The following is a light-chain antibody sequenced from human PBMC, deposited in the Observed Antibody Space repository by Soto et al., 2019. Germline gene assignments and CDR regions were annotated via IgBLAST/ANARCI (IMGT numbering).Light chain of an antibody. CDR3: QYYNNWHPDRT. Sequence: EIVMTQSPATLSVSPGERATLSCRASQSVSSYLAWYQQQPGQAPRLRIYGASTRATGLPARSSVSWSGTVFTLTIHILHSQDFAIDFGQYYNNWHPDRTFGHGTKVEIK. J-gene: IGKJ1*01. CDR1: QSVSSY. V-gene: IGKV3-15*01. CDR2: GAS.